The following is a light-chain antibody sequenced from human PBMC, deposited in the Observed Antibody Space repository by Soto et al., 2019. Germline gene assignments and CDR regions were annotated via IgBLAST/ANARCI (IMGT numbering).Light chain of an antibody. CDR2: KAS. CDR3: QQYYSYPIT. V-gene: IGKV1-5*03. CDR1: QSISSW. J-gene: IGKJ5*01. Sequence: DIQMTQSPSTLSASVGDRVTITCGASQSISSWVAWYQQKPGKGPKVLIYKASTLESGVPSRFSGSGSGTEFTLTISCLQSEDFATYYCQQYYSYPITFGQGTRLEIK.